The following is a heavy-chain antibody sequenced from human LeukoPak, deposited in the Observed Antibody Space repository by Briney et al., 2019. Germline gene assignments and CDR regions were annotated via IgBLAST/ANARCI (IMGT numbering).Heavy chain of an antibody. CDR3: ARAPYDILTGRGLDP. J-gene: IGHJ5*02. CDR2: ISAYNGNT. CDR1: GYTFTSYG. Sequence: GASVKVSCKASGYTFTSYGISWVRQAPGQGLEWMGWISAYNGNTNYAQKLQGRVTMTTDTSTSTAYMELRSLRSDDTAVYYCARAPYDILTGRGLDPWGQGALVTVSS. V-gene: IGHV1-18*01. D-gene: IGHD3-9*01.